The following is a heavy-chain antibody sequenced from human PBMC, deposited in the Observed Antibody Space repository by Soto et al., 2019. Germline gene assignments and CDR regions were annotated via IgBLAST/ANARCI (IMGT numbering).Heavy chain of an antibody. V-gene: IGHV5-51*01. D-gene: IGHD6-13*01. CDR2: IYPGDSDT. J-gene: IGHJ4*02. CDR1: GYSFTTYW. CDR3: ARKDIAGNSVDF. Sequence: GESLKISCKASGYSFTTYWIGWVRQMPGKGLEWMGIIYPGDSDTRYSPSFQGQDTISADKSISTAYLQWSSLKASDSAMFYCARKDIAGNSVDFWGQGTLVTVSS.